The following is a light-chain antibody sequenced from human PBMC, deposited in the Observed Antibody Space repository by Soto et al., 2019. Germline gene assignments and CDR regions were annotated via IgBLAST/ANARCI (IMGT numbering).Light chain of an antibody. CDR3: QQYDSSPWT. Sequence: EIVFTHSPGTLSLSPGERATLSCRASQSVSSSFLAWYQQKPGQAPRPLIYGASSRATGIPDRFSGSGSGTDFTLTISRLEPEDFAVYYCQQYDSSPWTFGQGTKVEIK. J-gene: IGKJ1*01. CDR1: QSVSSSF. V-gene: IGKV3-20*01. CDR2: GAS.